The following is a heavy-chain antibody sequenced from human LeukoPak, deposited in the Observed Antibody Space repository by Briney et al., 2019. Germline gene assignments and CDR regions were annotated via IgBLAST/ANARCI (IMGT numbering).Heavy chain of an antibody. CDR3: AKEDSVWFDY. J-gene: IGHJ4*02. CDR1: GVTFSSYG. D-gene: IGHD6-19*01. V-gene: IGHV3-23*01. Sequence: WGSLRLSCVASGVTFSSYGMHWVRQAPGKGLEWVSAIGGSGGSTYYADSVKGRFTISRDNSKNTLYLQMNSLRAEDTAVYYCAKEDSVWFDYWGQGTLVTVSS. CDR2: IGGSGGST.